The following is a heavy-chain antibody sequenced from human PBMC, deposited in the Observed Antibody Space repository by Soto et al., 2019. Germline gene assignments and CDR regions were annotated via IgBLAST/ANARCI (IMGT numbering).Heavy chain of an antibody. CDR3: ARDRGSRDGYNYDY. CDR1: GYTFTSYY. D-gene: IGHD5-12*01. J-gene: IGHJ4*02. CDR2: INPSGGST. Sequence: QVQLVQSGAEVKKPGASVKVSCKASGYTFTSYYMHWVRQAPGQGLEWMGIINPSGGSTSYAQKFQGRVTRTRDTFRSTGYMELSSLRSEDTAVYYCARDRGSRDGYNYDYWGQGTLVTVSS. V-gene: IGHV1-46*01.